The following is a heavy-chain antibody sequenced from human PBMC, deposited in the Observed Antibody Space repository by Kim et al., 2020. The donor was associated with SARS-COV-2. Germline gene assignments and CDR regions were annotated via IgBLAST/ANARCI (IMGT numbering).Heavy chain of an antibody. CDR3: ARNIGITMIVVVTGWFDP. V-gene: IGHV4-31*03. Sequence: SETLSLTCTVSGGSISSGGYYWSWIRQPPGKGLEWIGYIYYSGSTYYNPSLKSRVTISVDTSKNQFSLKLSSVTAADTAVYYCARNIGITMIVVVTGWFDPWGQGTLVTVSS. J-gene: IGHJ5*02. CDR1: GGSISSGGYY. CDR2: IYYSGST. D-gene: IGHD3-22*01.